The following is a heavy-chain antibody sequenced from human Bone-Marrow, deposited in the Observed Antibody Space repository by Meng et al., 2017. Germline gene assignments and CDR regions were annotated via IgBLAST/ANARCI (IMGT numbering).Heavy chain of an antibody. CDR2: ISAYNGNT. V-gene: IGHV1-18*04. Sequence: ASVKVSCKASGYTFTSYYMHWVRQAPGQGLEWMGWISAYNGNTNYAQKLQGRVTMTTDTSTSTAYMELRSLRSDDTAVYYCARDVSSGGLFSFHYYGMDVWGQGTTVTVSS. CDR3: ARDVSSGGLFSFHYYGMDV. J-gene: IGHJ6*02. CDR1: GYTFTSYY. D-gene: IGHD3-10*01.